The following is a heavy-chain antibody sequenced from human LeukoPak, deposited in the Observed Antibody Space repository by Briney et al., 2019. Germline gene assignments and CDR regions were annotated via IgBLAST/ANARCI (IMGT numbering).Heavy chain of an antibody. CDR2: IIPILGIV. V-gene: IGHV1-69*04. Sequence: ASVKVSCTASGGTFSSYAISCVRQAPGQGLEWMGRIIPILGIVNYAQKFQGRVTITADKSTSTAYMELSSLRSEDTAVYYCARDPITGTTLSVYWGQGTLVTVSS. J-gene: IGHJ4*02. D-gene: IGHD1-7*01. CDR3: ARDPITGTTLSVY. CDR1: GGTFSSYA.